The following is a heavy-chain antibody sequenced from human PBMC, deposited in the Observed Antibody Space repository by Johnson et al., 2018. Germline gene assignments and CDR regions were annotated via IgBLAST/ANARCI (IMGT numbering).Heavy chain of an antibody. CDR2: ISSSGSTI. V-gene: IGHV3-11*01. CDR1: GFTFSDYY. CDR3: ARDGYSSGWYAAAGPEYFQH. J-gene: IGHJ1*01. D-gene: IGHD6-19*01. Sequence: QVQLVESGGGLVKXGGSLRLSCAASGFTFSDYYMSWIRQAPGKGLEWVSYISSSGSTIYYADSVKGRFTISRDNAKNSLYLQMNSLRAEDTAVYYCARDGYSSGWYAAAGPEYFQHWGQGTLVTVSS.